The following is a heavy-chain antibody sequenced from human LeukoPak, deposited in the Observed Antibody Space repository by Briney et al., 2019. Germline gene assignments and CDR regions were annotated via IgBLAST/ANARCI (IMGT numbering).Heavy chain of an antibody. CDR1: GGSIHSY. Sequence: PSETLSLTCTVSGGSIHSYWSWIRQPAGKGLEWIGRIYTSGSTNYNPSLKSRVTMSVDTSKNQFSLKLSSVTAADTAVYYCARAGGAVAAFDPWGQGTLVTVSS. CDR2: IYTSGST. D-gene: IGHD6-19*01. J-gene: IGHJ5*02. V-gene: IGHV4-4*07. CDR3: ARAGGAVAAFDP.